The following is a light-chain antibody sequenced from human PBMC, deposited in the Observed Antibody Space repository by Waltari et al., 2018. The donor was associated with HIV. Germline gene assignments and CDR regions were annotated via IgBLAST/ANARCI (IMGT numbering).Light chain of an antibody. CDR3: HLYAGSYSL. CDR1: SGPVGGSNY. V-gene: IGLV2-11*01. CDR2: DVN. J-gene: IGLJ2*01. Sequence: QSALTQPHSLSGSPRQSVTISCTGASGPVGGSNYVSWYQQHPGKTPKLIIFDVNKRPSGVPDRFSGSKSGDTASLTISGLQPDDEADYYCHLYAGSYSLFGGGTKVTVL.